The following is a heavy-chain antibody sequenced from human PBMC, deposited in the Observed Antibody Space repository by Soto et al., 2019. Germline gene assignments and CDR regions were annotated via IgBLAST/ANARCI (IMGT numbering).Heavy chain of an antibody. CDR2: ISGSGGST. D-gene: IGHD1-26*01. V-gene: IGHV3-23*01. CDR3: AKRGSGSYYHY. CDR1: GFTFSSYA. J-gene: IGHJ4*02. Sequence: EVQLLESGGGLVQPGGSLRLSSAASGFTFSSYAMNWVRQAPGKGLEWVSVISGSGGSTYYADSVKGRFTISRDNSKNTLYLQMTSLRAEDTAVYYCAKRGSGSYYHYWGQGPLVTVSS.